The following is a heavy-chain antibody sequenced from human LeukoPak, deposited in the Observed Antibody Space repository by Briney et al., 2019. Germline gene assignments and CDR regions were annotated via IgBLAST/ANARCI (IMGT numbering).Heavy chain of an antibody. J-gene: IGHJ4*02. Sequence: GGSLRLSCAASGFTFSTYWMSWVRQAPGKGLEWVANIKQDGSEKYYVDSVKGRFTISRDNAKNSLYLQMNSLRAEDTAVCYCATTGYSYGYDIDYWGQGTLVTVSS. CDR3: ATTGYSYGYDIDY. V-gene: IGHV3-7*01. CDR1: GFTFSTYW. D-gene: IGHD5-18*01. CDR2: IKQDGSEK.